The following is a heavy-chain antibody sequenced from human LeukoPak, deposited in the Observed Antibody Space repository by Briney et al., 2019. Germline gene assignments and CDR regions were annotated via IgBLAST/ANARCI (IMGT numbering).Heavy chain of an antibody. CDR2: IYSGGST. Sequence: GGALRLSCAASGFTVSSNYMSWVRQAPGKGLEWVSAIYSGGSTYYADSVKGRFTISRDNSKNTLYLQMNSLRAEDTAVYYCARDGGVGATGFDYWGQGTLVTVSS. CDR3: ARDGGVGATGFDY. V-gene: IGHV3-53*01. CDR1: GFTVSSNY. J-gene: IGHJ4*02. D-gene: IGHD1-26*01.